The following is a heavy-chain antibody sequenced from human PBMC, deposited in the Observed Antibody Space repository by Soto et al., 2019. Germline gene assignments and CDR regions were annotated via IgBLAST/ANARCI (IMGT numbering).Heavy chain of an antibody. Sequence: GASVKVSCKASGYTFTSYGISWVRQAPGQGLEWMGWISAYNGNTNYAQKLQGRVTMTTDTSTSTAYMELRSLRSDDTAVYYCARMGIAVAFIRSAPGYLDLWGLGTLVTVSS. CDR2: ISAYNGNT. CDR1: GYTFTSYG. CDR3: ARMGIAVAFIRSAPGYLDL. D-gene: IGHD6-19*01. V-gene: IGHV1-18*01. J-gene: IGHJ2*01.